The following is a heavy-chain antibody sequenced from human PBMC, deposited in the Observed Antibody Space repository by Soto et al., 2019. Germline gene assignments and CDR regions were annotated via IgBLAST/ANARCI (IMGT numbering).Heavy chain of an antibody. CDR2: IIPILGIA. Sequence: QVQLVQSGAEVKKPGSSVKVSCKASGGTFSSYTISWVRQAPGQGLEWMGRIIPILGIAYYAKKFQGRATITADKSTGTAYMEGSSHRSEDSAVDYRARHKTKWSGSGYDGGEWFDPFGQGTLVTVSS. J-gene: IGHJ5*02. D-gene: IGHD6-13*01. CDR3: ARHKTKWSGSGYDGGEWFDP. V-gene: IGHV1-69*02. CDR1: GGTFSSYT.